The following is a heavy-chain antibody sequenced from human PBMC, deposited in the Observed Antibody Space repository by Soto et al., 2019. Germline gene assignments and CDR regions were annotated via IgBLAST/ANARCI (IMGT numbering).Heavy chain of an antibody. CDR1: GFTLGKYT. J-gene: IGHJ4*02. CDR3: ARDREPDGIWTFDS. V-gene: IGHV3-23*01. D-gene: IGHD3-9*01. CDR2: SFSTGGT. Sequence: GGSLRLSCAASGFTLGKYTMGWVRQAPGKGLEWVAESFSTGGTEYADSVKGRFTISRDNSRNMLFLQMNSLGAEDTALYYCARDREPDGIWTFDSWGQGTLVTVSS.